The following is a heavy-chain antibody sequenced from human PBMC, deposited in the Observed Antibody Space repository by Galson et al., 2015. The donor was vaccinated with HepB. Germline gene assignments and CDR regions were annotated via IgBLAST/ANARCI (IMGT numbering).Heavy chain of an antibody. CDR2: ISGSADST. J-gene: IGHJ4*02. D-gene: IGHD4-17*01. V-gene: IGHV3-23*01. CDR3: ARGSSRVGGGHNDGEN. CDR1: GFAFSNYG. Sequence: SLRLSCAASGFAFSNYGMSWVRQAPGKGLEWVSTISGSADSTYYADSVKGRFTISRDNSKNTLYLQMNSLGAEDTAVYFCARGSSRVGGGHNDGENWGQGTLVSVSS.